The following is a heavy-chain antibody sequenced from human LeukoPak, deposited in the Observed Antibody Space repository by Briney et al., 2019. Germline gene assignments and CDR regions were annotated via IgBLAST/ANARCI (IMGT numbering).Heavy chain of an antibody. CDR2: IYYKGNT. V-gene: IGHV4-39*01. Sequence: SETLSLTFTVSGGSISSRSYFWGWIRQPPGKGLEWIGSIYYKGNTYFNPSLKSRLTISLDTSKNQFSLNLSSVTAADTAVYYCARHPTGPGGMDVWGQGTTVTVSS. D-gene: IGHD2-8*02. CDR1: GGSISSRSYF. J-gene: IGHJ6*02. CDR3: ARHPTGPGGMDV.